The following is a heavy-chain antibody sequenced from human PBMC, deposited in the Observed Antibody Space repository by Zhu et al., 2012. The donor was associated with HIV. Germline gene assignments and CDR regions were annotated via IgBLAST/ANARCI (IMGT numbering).Heavy chain of an antibody. CDR2: IYYSGST. J-gene: IGHJ4*02. Sequence: QVQLQKSGPGLVKPSETLSLTCTVSGGSINSNSYYWGWIRQPPGKGLEWIGSIYYSGSTYYNPSLKSRVTISVDASKNQFSLKLSSVTAADTAVYYCARQEPSDIVVVPAWGQGTLVTVSS. CDR1: GGSINSNSYY. V-gene: IGHV4-39*01. CDR3: ARQEPSDIVVVPA. D-gene: IGHD2-2*01.